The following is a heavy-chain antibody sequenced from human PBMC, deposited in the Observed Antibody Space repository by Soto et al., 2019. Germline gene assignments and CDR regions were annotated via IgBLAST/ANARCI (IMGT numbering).Heavy chain of an antibody. CDR3: TTGLFGGSSNTHY. CDR2: IKSKRDGGAI. V-gene: IGHV3-15*01. CDR1: GFTLSNVW. D-gene: IGHD6-6*01. J-gene: IGHJ4*02. Sequence: PGGSLRLSCAVYGFTLSNVWMSWVRQAPGKGLEWLGLIKSKRDGGAIDYAAPVKGRFTISRDDSENTLYLQMNSLDIEDTAVYYFTTGLFGGSSNTHYCCQGTLVTVSS.